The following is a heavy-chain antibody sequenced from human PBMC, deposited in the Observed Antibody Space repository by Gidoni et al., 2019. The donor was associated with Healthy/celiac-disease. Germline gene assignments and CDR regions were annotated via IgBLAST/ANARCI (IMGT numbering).Heavy chain of an antibody. D-gene: IGHD6-6*01. CDR3: AKDFRDPYSSSPGLDYFDY. CDR1: GFTFSSYG. V-gene: IGHV3-30*18. Sequence: VESGGGVVQPGRSLRLSCAASGFTFSSYGMHWVRQAPGKGLEWVAVISYDGSNKYYADSVKGRFTISRDNSKNTLYLQMNSLRAEDTAVYYCAKDFRDPYSSSPGLDYFDYWGQGTLVTVSS. J-gene: IGHJ4*02. CDR2: ISYDGSNK.